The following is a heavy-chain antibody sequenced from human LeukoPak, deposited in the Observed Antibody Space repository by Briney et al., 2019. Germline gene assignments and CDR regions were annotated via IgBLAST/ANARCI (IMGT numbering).Heavy chain of an antibody. J-gene: IGHJ4*02. CDR2: VYPSGST. CDR3: ARAAAPTYYFEY. Sequence: SETLSLTCPVSGYSISSGYYWGWIRQPPGKGLEWIGSVYPSGSTYYNPSLKSRVTISVDTSKNEFSLKLSSVTAADTAVFYCARAAAPTYYFEYWGQGTVVTVSS. CDR1: GYSISSGYY. D-gene: IGHD6-13*01. V-gene: IGHV4-38-2*02.